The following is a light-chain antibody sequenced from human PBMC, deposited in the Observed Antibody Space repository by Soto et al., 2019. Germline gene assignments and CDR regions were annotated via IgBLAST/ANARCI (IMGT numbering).Light chain of an antibody. Sequence: EIVLTQSPATLSLSPGERATLSCGASQSVSSNLAWYQQKPGQAPRLLIYGASTRATGVPARFSGSGSGTHFTLTISRLEPGDFAVYYCQHFGGTTFTFGQGTRLEIK. CDR2: GAS. J-gene: IGKJ5*01. V-gene: IGKV3-20*01. CDR3: QHFGGTTFT. CDR1: QSVSSN.